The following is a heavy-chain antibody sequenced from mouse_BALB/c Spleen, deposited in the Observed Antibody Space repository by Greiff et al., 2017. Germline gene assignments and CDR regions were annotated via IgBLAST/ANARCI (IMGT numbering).Heavy chain of an antibody. D-gene: IGHD2-1*01. Sequence: DVKLQESGPGLVKPSQSLSLTCTVTGYSITSDYAWNWIRQFPGNKLEWMGYISYSGSTSYNPSLKSRISITRDTSKNQFFLQLNSVTTEDTATYYCARLYYGNYFDVWGAGTTVTVSS. CDR2: ISYSGST. CDR3: ARLYYGNYFDV. J-gene: IGHJ1*01. V-gene: IGHV3-2*02. CDR1: GYSITSDYA.